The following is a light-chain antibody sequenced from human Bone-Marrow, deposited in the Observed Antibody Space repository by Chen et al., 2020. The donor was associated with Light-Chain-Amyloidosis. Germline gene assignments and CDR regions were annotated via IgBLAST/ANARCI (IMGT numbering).Light chain of an antibody. CDR2: GSS. V-gene: IGKV3-20*01. Sequence: EIVLTQSPGTLSLSPGEGANLSCRASQTISSNSLTWYQQKFGQAPRLLIYGSSSRATGIPDRFTGSGSGTDFTLTINRLEPVDFAMYYCQQYGTSPLTFGGGTKGEIK. J-gene: IGKJ4*01. CDR3: QQYGTSPLT. CDR1: QTISSNS.